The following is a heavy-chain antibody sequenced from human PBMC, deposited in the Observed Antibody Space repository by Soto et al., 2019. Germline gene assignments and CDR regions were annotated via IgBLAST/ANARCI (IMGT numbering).Heavy chain of an antibody. CDR2: IYYSGST. J-gene: IGHJ4*02. Sequence: QLQLQESGPGLVKPSETLSLTCTVSGGSISSSSYYWGWIRQPPGKGLEWIGSIYYSGSTYYNPSLKSRVTISVDTSKNQFSLKLSSVTAADTAVYYCARQRVAGSYAFDYWGQGTLVTVSS. CDR1: GGSISSSSYY. V-gene: IGHV4-39*01. CDR3: ARQRVAGSYAFDY. D-gene: IGHD6-19*01.